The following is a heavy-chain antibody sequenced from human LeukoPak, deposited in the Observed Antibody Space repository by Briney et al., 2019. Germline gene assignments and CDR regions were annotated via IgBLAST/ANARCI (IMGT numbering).Heavy chain of an antibody. J-gene: IGHJ4*02. D-gene: IGHD2-15*01. CDR3: ARATPRGYFDY. Sequence: GGSLRLSCAASGLTFSSYWMSWDRQAPGKGLEWVANIKQDGSQKYYVDSVRGRFTISRDNAKNSLYLQMNSLRVEDTAVYYCARATPRGYFDYWGQGTLVTVSS. CDR2: IKQDGSQK. CDR1: GLTFSSYW. V-gene: IGHV3-7*03.